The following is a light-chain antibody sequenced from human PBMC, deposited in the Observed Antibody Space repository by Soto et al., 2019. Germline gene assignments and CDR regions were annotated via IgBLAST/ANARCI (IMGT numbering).Light chain of an antibody. Sequence: EILFTQSPGTLSLSPGERVTLSCRASQSVSSNYLAWYQQKPGKAPRLLIYVASSRATGIPDRLSGTGSGTDFTLPVRRLEPEDFAVYYCQQYGGSPTFGQGTKVDIK. CDR2: VAS. J-gene: IGKJ1*01. CDR3: QQYGGSPT. V-gene: IGKV3-20*01. CDR1: QSVSSNY.